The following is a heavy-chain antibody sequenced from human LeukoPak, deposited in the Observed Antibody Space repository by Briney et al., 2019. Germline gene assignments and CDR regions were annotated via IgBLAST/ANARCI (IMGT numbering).Heavy chain of an antibody. CDR1: GFTFSSYE. J-gene: IGHJ4*02. CDR2: ISSSGSTI. Sequence: GGSLRLSCAASGFTFSSYEMSWVRQAPGKGLEWVSYISSSGSTIHYADSVKGRFTISRDNAKNSLYLQMNSLRAEDTAVYYCARDLDYSTGFDYWGQGTLVTVSS. D-gene: IGHD4-11*01. V-gene: IGHV3-48*03. CDR3: ARDLDYSTGFDY.